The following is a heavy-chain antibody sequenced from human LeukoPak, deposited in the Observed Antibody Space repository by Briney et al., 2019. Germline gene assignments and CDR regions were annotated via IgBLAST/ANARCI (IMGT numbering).Heavy chain of an antibody. Sequence: PGGSLRLSCVASGFSFRSYAMSWVRQSPGKGLEWVSAFSGGASRTYYAESVKGRFTISRDNSKNTLYLQMNSLRVEHTAVYYCAKKRRPVAGTDIFDYWGQGTLVTVSS. CDR2: FSGGASRT. CDR1: GFSFRSYA. V-gene: IGHV3-23*01. CDR3: AKKRRPVAGTDIFDY. D-gene: IGHD6-19*01. J-gene: IGHJ4*02.